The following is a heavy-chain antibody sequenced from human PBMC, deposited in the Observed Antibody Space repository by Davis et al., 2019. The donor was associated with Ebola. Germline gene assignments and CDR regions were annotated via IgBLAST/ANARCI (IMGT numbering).Heavy chain of an antibody. D-gene: IGHD3-10*01. Sequence: SETLSLTCTVSGGSISSYYWSWIRQPPGKGLEWLGYIYYSGSTNYNPSLKSRVTISVDTSKNQFSLKLISVTAADTAVYYCARDRSTMIREVHWYFDLWGRGTLVTVSS. V-gene: IGHV4-59*01. J-gene: IGHJ2*01. CDR3: ARDRSTMIREVHWYFDL. CDR1: GGSISSYY. CDR2: IYYSGST.